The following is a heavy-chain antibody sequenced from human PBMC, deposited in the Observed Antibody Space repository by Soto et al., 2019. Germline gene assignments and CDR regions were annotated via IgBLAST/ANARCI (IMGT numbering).Heavy chain of an antibody. V-gene: IGHV3-23*01. CDR2: ISNSGYIT. CDR1: GFTFSNYD. Sequence: EVQLLESGGGLVQPGGSLRLSCAASGFTFSNYDMSWVRQAPGKGLEWVSIISNSGYITYYADSVKGRFTISRDNSKNTLYLQMNSLRAEDTAVYYCAKDISSGCNKNWFDPWGQGTLVTVSS. CDR3: AKDISSGCNKNWFDP. J-gene: IGHJ5*02. D-gene: IGHD3-22*01.